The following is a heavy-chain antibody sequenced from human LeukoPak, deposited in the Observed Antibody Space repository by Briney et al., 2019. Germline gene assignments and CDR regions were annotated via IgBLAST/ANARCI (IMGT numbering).Heavy chain of an antibody. V-gene: IGHV3-66*01. CDR3: ALGLVTDY. Sequence: KPGGSLRLSCAASGFTVSSNFMSWVRQAPGKGLEWVSVIYSGGSTYYADSVKGRFTISRDNSKITLYLQMNSLRVEDTAVYYCALGLVTDYWGQGTLVTVSS. J-gene: IGHJ4*02. CDR1: GFTVSSNF. D-gene: IGHD3-9*01. CDR2: IYSGGST.